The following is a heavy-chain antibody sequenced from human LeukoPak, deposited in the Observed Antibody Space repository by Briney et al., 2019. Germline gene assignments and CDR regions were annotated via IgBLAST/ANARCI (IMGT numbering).Heavy chain of an antibody. CDR2: IKQDRSEK. CDR1: GFTFTNYW. J-gene: IGHJ3*02. D-gene: IGHD4-17*01. V-gene: IGHV3-7*01. Sequence: GGSLRLSCAASGFTFTNYWMSWVRQAPGKGLEVVANIKQDRSEKYYVDSVKGRFTISRDNAKNSLYLQMNSLRDEDTAVYYCARDTLVYADSPDAFDIWGQGTMVTVSS. CDR3: ARDTLVYADSPDAFDI.